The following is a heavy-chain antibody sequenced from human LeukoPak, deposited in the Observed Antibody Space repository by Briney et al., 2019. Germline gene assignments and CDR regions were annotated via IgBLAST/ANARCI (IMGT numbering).Heavy chain of an antibody. CDR3: ARDRGSYGSGSYPLDY. V-gene: IGHV1-69*13. D-gene: IGHD3-10*01. CDR1: GGTFSSYA. Sequence: SVKVSRKASGGTFSSYAISWVRQAPGQGLEWMGGIIPIFGTANYAQKFQGRVTITADESTSTAYMELSSLRSEDTAVYYCARDRGSYGSGSYPLDYWGQGTLVTVSS. CDR2: IIPIFGTA. J-gene: IGHJ4*02.